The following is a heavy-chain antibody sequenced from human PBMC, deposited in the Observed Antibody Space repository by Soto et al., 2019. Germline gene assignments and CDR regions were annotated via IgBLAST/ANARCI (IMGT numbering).Heavy chain of an antibody. Sequence: LGESLKISCKASGYSFSNHWIGWVRQMPGKGLEWLGLIYAGDSDTKYSTSIQGQGTFSADRSTSTAYLQWSSLKASDTAMYYCARVAEPYSSGYGGMDVWGQGTTVTVSS. CDR3: ARVAEPYSSGYGGMDV. D-gene: IGHD2-8*02. J-gene: IGHJ6*02. V-gene: IGHV5-51*01. CDR2: IYAGDSDT. CDR1: GYSFSNHW.